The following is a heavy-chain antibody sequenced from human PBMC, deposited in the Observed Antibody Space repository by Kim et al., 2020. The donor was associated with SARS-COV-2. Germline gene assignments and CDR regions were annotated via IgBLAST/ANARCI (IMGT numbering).Heavy chain of an antibody. CDR3: ARLKGSVRKNWFDP. J-gene: IGHJ5*02. D-gene: IGHD3-10*01. V-gene: IGHV4-59*08. Sequence: TPTLQSRVTISVSASKNQFSLKLSSMTAADTAVYYCARLKGSVRKNWFDPWGQGTLVTVSS.